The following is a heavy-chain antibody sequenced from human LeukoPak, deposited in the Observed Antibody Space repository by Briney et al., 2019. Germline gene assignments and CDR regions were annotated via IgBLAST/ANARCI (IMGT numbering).Heavy chain of an antibody. J-gene: IGHJ5*02. V-gene: IGHV4-59*01. CDR3: AGTPVYDFWSGYYMPPNWFDP. Sequence: SETLSLTCTVSGGSISSYYWSWVRQPPGKGLEWIGYIYYSGSTNYNPSLKSRVTISVDTSKDQFSLKLSSVTAADTAVYYCAGTPVYDFWSGYYMPPNWFDPWGQGTLVTVSS. CDR2: IYYSGST. CDR1: GGSISSYY. D-gene: IGHD3-3*01.